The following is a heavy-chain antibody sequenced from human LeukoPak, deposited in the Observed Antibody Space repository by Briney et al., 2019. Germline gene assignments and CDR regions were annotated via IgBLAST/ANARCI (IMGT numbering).Heavy chain of an antibody. Sequence: GRSLRLSCAASGFTFSSYGMHWVRQAPGKGLEWVAVISYDGSNKYYADSVKGRFTISRDNSKNTLYLQMSSLRAEDTAVYYCAIPAVWFGELGVDYWGQGTLVTVSS. CDR3: AIPAVWFGELGVDY. D-gene: IGHD3-10*01. CDR2: ISYDGSNK. CDR1: GFTFSSYG. V-gene: IGHV3-30*03. J-gene: IGHJ4*02.